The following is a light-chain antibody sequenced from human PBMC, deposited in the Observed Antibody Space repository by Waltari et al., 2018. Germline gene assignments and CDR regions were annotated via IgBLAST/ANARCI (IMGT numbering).Light chain of an antibody. CDR1: SSNIGSYT. CDR3: AAWDDSLKIWV. CDR2: SDN. Sequence: QSMLPQPPSASGTPGQTVNISCSGSSSNIGSYTVNWYQQLPGTAPKLLIYSDNQRPSGVSGRFSGSKSGTSASLAISGLQSDDEAVYYCAAWDDSLKIWVFGGGTKLTVL. V-gene: IGLV1-44*01. J-gene: IGLJ3*02.